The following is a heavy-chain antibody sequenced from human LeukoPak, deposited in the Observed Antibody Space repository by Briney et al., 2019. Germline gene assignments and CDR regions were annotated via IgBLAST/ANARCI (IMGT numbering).Heavy chain of an antibody. CDR1: GGSFSGYY. CDR3: ARARIAVAATED. V-gene: IGHV4-34*01. D-gene: IGHD6-19*01. J-gene: IGHJ4*02. Sequence: SETLSLTCAVYGGSFSGYYRSWIRQPPGKGLEWIGEINHSGSTNYNPSLKSRVTISVDTSKNQFSLKLSSVTAADTAVYYCARARIAVAATEDWGQGTLVTVSS. CDR2: INHSGST.